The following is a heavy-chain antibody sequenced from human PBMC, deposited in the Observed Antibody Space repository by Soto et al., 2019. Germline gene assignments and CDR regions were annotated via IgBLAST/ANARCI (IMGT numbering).Heavy chain of an antibody. CDR2: IWYDGSNT. CDR3: VIEMPGQWHPFDY. J-gene: IGHJ4*01. V-gene: IGHV3-33*01. Sequence: GGSLRLSCVASGFFFRDFGMHWVRQAPGKGLEWVSVIWYDGSNTYQGESVKGRFTMSRDISKNTLYLQMDSLRPEDTAVYYCVIEMPGQWHPFDYWCQANLVTVS. CDR1: GFFFRDFG. D-gene: IGHD6-19*01.